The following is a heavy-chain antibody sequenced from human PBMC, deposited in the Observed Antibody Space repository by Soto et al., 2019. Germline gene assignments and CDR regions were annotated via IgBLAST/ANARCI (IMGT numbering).Heavy chain of an antibody. V-gene: IGHV4-30-2*01. J-gene: IGHJ4*02. CDR3: ARGCPGY. CDR1: GGSISSGGYS. Sequence: SETLSLTCAVSGGSISSGGYSWSWIRQPPGRGLEWIGYIYHSGSSNYNPSLKSRVTISVDTSKNQFSLKLDSVTAADTAVYYCARGCPGYWGQGTLVTSP. CDR2: IYHSGSS.